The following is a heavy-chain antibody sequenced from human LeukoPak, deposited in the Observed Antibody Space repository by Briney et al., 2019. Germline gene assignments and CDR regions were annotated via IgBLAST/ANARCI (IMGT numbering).Heavy chain of an antibody. CDR3: ARDGEGPRDYSNFNWFDP. D-gene: IGHD4-11*01. J-gene: IGHJ5*02. V-gene: IGHV1-18*01. CDR1: GYTFTSYG. Sequence: ASVKVSCKASGYTFTSYGISWVRQAPGQGLEWMGWISAYNGNTNYAQKLQGRVTMTTDTSTSTAYMELRSLRSDDTAVYYCARDGEGPRDYSNFNWFDPWGQGTLVTVSS. CDR2: ISAYNGNT.